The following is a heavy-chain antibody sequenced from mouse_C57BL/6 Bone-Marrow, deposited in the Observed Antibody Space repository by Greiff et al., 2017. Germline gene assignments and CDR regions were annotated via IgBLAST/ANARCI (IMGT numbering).Heavy chain of an antibody. CDR3: ESDLNGVDGGGYYLDY. V-gene: IGHV5-4*03. CDR1: GFTFSSYA. CDR2: ISDGGSYT. J-gene: IGHJ2*01. Sequence: EVKLVESGGGLVKPGGSLKLSCAASGFTFSSYAMSWVRQTPDKRLEWFATISDGGSYTYYPDNVKGRFTISRDNAKNNLYLQMRQLKCENTAMYYCESDLNGVDGGGYYLDYWGQGTTLTVSS. D-gene: IGHD1-1*02.